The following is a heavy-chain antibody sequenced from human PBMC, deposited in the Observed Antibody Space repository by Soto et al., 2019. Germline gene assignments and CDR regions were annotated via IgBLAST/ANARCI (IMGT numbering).Heavy chain of an antibody. J-gene: IGHJ4*02. D-gene: IGHD6-13*01. CDR1: GFTFTSYA. CDR3: ARARIGAAGTKYYFDY. Sequence: EVQLVESGGGLAQPGGSLRLSCAASGFTFTSYAVHWVRQAPGKGLEFVASISSTGATIYYGDSVNGRVTISRDNSKSTVYLQMGSLKAEDTAVYYCARARIGAAGTKYYFDYWGRGTLVTVSS. CDR2: ISSTGATI. V-gene: IGHV3-64*07.